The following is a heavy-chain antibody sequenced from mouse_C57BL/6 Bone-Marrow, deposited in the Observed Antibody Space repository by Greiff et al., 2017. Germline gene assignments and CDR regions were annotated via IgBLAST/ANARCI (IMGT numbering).Heavy chain of an antibody. CDR2: IYPRSGNT. CDR1: GYTFTSYG. V-gene: IGHV1-81*01. D-gene: IGHD1-1*01. CDR3: ARGGPYAAWFAY. J-gene: IGHJ3*01. Sequence: QVQLQQSGAELARPGASVKLSCKASGYTFTSYGISWVKQRTGQGLEWIGEIYPRSGNTYYNEKFKGKATLTADKSSSTAYMELRSRTSEDSAVYFCARGGPYAAWFAYWGQGTLVTVSA.